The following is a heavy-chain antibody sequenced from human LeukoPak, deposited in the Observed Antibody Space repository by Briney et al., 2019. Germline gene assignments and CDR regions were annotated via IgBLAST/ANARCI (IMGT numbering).Heavy chain of an antibody. CDR3: ARLPSPRILRYFDN. D-gene: IGHD3-9*01. CDR1: GYTFTSYD. J-gene: IGHJ4*02. CDR2: MNPNSGNT. V-gene: IGHV1-8*01. Sequence: LWASVKVSCKASGYTFTSYDINWVRQATGQGLEWMGWMNPNSGNTGYAQKFQGRVTMTRNTSISTAYMELSSLRSEDTAVYYCARLPSPRILRYFDNWGQGTLVTVSS.